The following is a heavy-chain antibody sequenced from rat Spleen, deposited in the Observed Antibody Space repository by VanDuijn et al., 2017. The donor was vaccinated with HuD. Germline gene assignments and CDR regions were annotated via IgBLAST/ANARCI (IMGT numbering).Heavy chain of an antibody. D-gene: IGHD1-3*01. CDR2: ISYDGAAT. CDR1: GFTFSNHG. CDR3: ARWRIFDYDGPITRYFDY. Sequence: EVQLVESGGGLVQPGRSLKLSCAASGFTFSNHGMAWVRQAPSKGLEWVATISYDGAATYYRDSMKGRFTIARDNAKSTLYLQMYSLRSEDTATYYCARWRIFDYDGPITRYFDYWGQGVMVSVSS. J-gene: IGHJ2*01. V-gene: IGHV5-29*01.